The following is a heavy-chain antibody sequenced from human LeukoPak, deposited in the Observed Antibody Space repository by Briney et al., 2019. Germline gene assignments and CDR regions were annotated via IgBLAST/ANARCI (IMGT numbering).Heavy chain of an antibody. CDR3: AARGDSSGWSLYYYYYGMDV. CDR2: IYYSGST. CDR1: GFTFSYYY. D-gene: IGHD6-19*01. V-gene: IGHV4-31*02. Sequence: LRLSCAASGFTFSYYYMSGVRQHPGKGLEWIGYIYYSGSTYYNPSLKSRVTISVDTSKNQFSLKLSSVTAADTAVYYCAARGDSSGWSLYYYYYGMDVWGQGTTVTVSS. J-gene: IGHJ6*02.